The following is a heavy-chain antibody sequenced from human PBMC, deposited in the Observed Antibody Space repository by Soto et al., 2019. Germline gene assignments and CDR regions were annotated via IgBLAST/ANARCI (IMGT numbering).Heavy chain of an antibody. J-gene: IGHJ4*02. V-gene: IGHV3-33*08. CDR1: GFTFSRFA. CDR2: IWYDGSNK. D-gene: IGHD1-1*01. CDR3: ARDSSGTGEKALGEIDY. Sequence: PGGSLRLSCSASGFTFSRFAMHWVRQAPGKGLEWVAVIWYDGSNKYYADSVKGRFTISRDNSKNTLYLQMNSLRAEDTAVYYCARDSSGTGEKALGEIDYWGQGTLVTSPQ.